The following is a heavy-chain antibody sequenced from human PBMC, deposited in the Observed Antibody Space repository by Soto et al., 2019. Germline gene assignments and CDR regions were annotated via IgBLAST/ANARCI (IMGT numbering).Heavy chain of an antibody. V-gene: IGHV3-11*06. CDR3: ARAGRYYYLTNY. CDR1: GFTFSDYY. CDR2: ISSSSYT. D-gene: IGHD3-22*01. Sequence: GGSLRLSCAASGFTFSDYYMSWIRQAPGEGLEWVSYISSSSYTNYADSVKGRFTISRDNAKNSLYLQMNSLRAEDTAVYYCARAGRYYYLTNYWGQGTLVTVSS. J-gene: IGHJ4*02.